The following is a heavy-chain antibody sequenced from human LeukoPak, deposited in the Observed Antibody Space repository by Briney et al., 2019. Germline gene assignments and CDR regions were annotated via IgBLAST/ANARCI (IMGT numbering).Heavy chain of an antibody. V-gene: IGHV4-39*01. CDR3: ARHDCDSSRCSVNWFGP. J-gene: IGHJ5*02. D-gene: IGHD2/OR15-2a*01. Sequence: NPSETLSLTCTVSGVSMSSSPYYWGWIRQPPGKGLEWIGTIYDSGNTNYNPSLRSRLTISVDTSRNQFSLKLSSVTAADTAVYYCARHDCDSSRCSVNWFGPWGQGTLVTVSS. CDR1: GVSMSSSPYY. CDR2: IYDSGNT.